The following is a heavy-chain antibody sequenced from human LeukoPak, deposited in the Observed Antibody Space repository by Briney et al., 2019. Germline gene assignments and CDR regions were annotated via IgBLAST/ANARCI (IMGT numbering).Heavy chain of an antibody. CDR2: IIPIFGTA. J-gene: IGHJ4*02. Sequence: SVKVSCKASGGTFSSYAISWVRQAPGQGLEWMGGIIPIFGTANYAQKFQGRVTITADESTSTACMELSSLRSEDTAVYYCVSTTGYDYVWGTFDYWGQGTLVTVSS. V-gene: IGHV1-69*13. CDR1: GGTFSSYA. D-gene: IGHD3-16*01. CDR3: VSTTGYDYVWGTFDY.